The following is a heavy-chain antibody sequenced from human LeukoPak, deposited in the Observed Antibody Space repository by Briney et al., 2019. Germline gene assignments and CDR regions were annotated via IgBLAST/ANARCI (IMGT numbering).Heavy chain of an antibody. CDR3: AKDIYYYDSSGLPDI. Sequence: GGSLRLSCAASGFTFDDYTMHWVRQAPGKGLEGVSLISWDGGSTYYADSVKGRFTISRDNSKTSLYLQMNSLRTEDTALYYCAKDIYYYDSSGLPDIWGQGTMVTVSS. CDR2: ISWDGGST. D-gene: IGHD3-22*01. J-gene: IGHJ3*02. CDR1: GFTFDDYT. V-gene: IGHV3-43*01.